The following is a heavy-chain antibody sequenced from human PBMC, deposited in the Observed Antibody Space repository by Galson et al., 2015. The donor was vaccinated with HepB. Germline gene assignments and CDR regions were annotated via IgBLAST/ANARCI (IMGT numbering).Heavy chain of an antibody. Sequence: SLRLSCAASGFTFSDYYMSWIRQAPGKGLEWVSYINSSSSYTNYADSVKGRFTISRDNAKNSLYLQMNSLRAEDTAVYYCARENGGDPAYWGQGTLVTVSS. CDR1: GFTFSDYY. CDR2: INSSSSYT. V-gene: IGHV3-11*06. CDR3: ARENGGDPAY. J-gene: IGHJ4*02. D-gene: IGHD4-17*01.